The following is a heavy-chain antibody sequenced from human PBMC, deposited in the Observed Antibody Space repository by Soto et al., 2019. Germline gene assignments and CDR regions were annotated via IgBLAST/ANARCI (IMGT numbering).Heavy chain of an antibody. CDR2: IKQDGSEK. Sequence: XGSLILSCSAAGFTFSSYWMSWVRQAPGKGLEWVANIKQDGSEKYYVDSVKGRFTISRDNAKNSLYLQMNSLRAEDTAVYYCARDRRRSYYFDYWGQGTLVTVSS. V-gene: IGHV3-7*01. J-gene: IGHJ4*02. D-gene: IGHD6-25*01. CDR3: ARDRRRSYYFDY. CDR1: GFTFSSYW.